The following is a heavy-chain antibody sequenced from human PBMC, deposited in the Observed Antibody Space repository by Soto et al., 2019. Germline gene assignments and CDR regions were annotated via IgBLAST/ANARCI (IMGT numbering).Heavy chain of an antibody. CDR1: GYTFTSYA. J-gene: IGHJ3*01. CDR2: INAGNGNT. Sequence: ASVKVSCKASGYTFTSYAMHWVRQAPGQRLEWMGWINAGNGNTKYSQKFQGRVTITRDTSASTAYMELSSLRSEDTALYYWGTEIADDAFNVWRRGLMVIVSS. V-gene: IGHV1-3*01. CDR3: GTEIADDAFNV.